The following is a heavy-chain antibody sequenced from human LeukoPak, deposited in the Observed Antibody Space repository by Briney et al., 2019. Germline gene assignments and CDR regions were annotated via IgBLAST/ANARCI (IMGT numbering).Heavy chain of an antibody. Sequence: GGSLRLSCAASGFTFSSYWMSWVRQAPGKGLECVANIKEDGSEQYYVDSVKGRLTISRDNPRNMLYMEMNSLRAEDTAVYYCSVMHRYYDGSGYWVQWGQGTLVTVSS. J-gene: IGHJ4*02. CDR3: SVMHRYYDGSGYWVQ. CDR1: GFTFSSYW. V-gene: IGHV3-7*03. D-gene: IGHD3-22*01. CDR2: IKEDGSEQ.